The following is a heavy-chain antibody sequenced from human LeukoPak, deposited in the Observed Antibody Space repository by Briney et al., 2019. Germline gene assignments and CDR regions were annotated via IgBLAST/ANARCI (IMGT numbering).Heavy chain of an antibody. D-gene: IGHD3-10*01. Sequence: GGSLRLSCAASGFIVSSYYMSWVRQAPGKGLEWVSVIDSGGSTSYADSVKGRFTISRDNSKNTVYLQMNSLKAEDTAVYYCAKFTMVRGLDYWGQGTLVTVSS. CDR1: GFIVSSYY. V-gene: IGHV3-53*01. J-gene: IGHJ4*02. CDR3: AKFTMVRGLDY. CDR2: IDSGGST.